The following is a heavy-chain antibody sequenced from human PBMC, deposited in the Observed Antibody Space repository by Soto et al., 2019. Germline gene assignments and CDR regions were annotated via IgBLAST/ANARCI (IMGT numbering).Heavy chain of an antibody. J-gene: IGHJ4*02. Sequence: GGSLRLSCVASGFTFSSYSMSWVRQAPGKGLEWVSGFRAGGDDGTTYYADSVKGRFTISRDNSKNALFLQMNSLRAEDTAIYYCAKKVNSGSGSQYFDYFGQGTLVTVSS. V-gene: IGHV3-23*01. CDR3: AKKVNSGSGSQYFDY. CDR1: GFTFSSYS. CDR2: FRAGGDDGTT. D-gene: IGHD3-10*01.